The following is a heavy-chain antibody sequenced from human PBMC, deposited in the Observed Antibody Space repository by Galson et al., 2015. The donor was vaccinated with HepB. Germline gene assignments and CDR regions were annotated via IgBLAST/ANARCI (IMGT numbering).Heavy chain of an antibody. J-gene: IGHJ3*02. CDR1: GGSFSGYY. D-gene: IGHD5-24*01. V-gene: IGHV4-34*01. Sequence: ETLSLTCAVYGGSFSGYYWSWIRQPPGKGLEWIGEINHSGSTNYNPSLKSRVTISVDTSKNQFSLKLSSVTAADTAVYYCARGRRGYYGYNPQDAFDIWGQGTMVTVSS. CDR2: INHSGST. CDR3: ARGRRGYYGYNPQDAFDI.